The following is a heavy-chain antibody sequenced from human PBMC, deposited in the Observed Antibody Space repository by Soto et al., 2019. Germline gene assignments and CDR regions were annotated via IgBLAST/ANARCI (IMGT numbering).Heavy chain of an antibody. CDR3: ARGSKDSYPGSRIFDF. CDR2: IWPGGTT. J-gene: IGHJ4*02. Sequence: GGSLRLSCAATGFSVTSNYMSWVRQAPGGGLEWVSLIWPGGTTDYADSVRGRFTISRDNSKNTLYLQMSSLRAEDSAVYYCARGSKDSYPGSRIFDFWGRGTLVTVSS. CDR1: GFSVTSNY. V-gene: IGHV3-53*01. D-gene: IGHD3-10*01.